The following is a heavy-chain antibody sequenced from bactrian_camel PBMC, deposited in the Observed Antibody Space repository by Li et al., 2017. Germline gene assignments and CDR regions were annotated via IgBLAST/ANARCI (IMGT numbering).Heavy chain of an antibody. CDR1: GYTYRDYC. V-gene: IGHV3S66*01. J-gene: IGHJ4*01. Sequence: DVQLVESGGGSVQAGGSLRLSCVVSGYTYRDYCMGWFRQAPGKEREGVASIDSTDWINVADSVKGRFTISKDNAKNTLYLQLNGLKPEDTAMYYCGARRLFGGHCRVAGQYPYSGQGTQVTVS. CDR2: IDSTDWI. D-gene: IGHD1*01.